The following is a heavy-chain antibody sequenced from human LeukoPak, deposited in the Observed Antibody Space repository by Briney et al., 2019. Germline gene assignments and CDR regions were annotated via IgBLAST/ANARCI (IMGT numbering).Heavy chain of an antibody. Sequence: ASVKVSCKASGYTFTSYAMHWVRQAPGQRLEWMGWINAGNGNTKYSQKFQGRVSITRDTSASTAYMELSSLRSEDTAVYYCARSSDYVPQGPDFDYWGQGTLVTVSS. CDR1: GYTFTSYA. CDR3: ARSSDYVPQGPDFDY. CDR2: INAGNGNT. V-gene: IGHV1-3*01. J-gene: IGHJ4*02. D-gene: IGHD4-17*01.